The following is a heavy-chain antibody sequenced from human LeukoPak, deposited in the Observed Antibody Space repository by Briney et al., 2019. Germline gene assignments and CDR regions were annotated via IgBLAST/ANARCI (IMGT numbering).Heavy chain of an antibody. CDR1: GYTFTSYG. V-gene: IGHV1-18*01. CDR2: ISAYNGNT. J-gene: IGHJ4*02. CDR3: ARDLSYYDSSSPLGY. D-gene: IGHD3-22*01. Sequence: ASVKVSCKASGYTFTSYGISLVRQAPGQGLEWMGWISAYNGNTNYAQKLQGRVTMTTDTSTSTAYMELRSLRSDDTAVYYCARDLSYYDSSSPLGYWGQGTLVTVSS.